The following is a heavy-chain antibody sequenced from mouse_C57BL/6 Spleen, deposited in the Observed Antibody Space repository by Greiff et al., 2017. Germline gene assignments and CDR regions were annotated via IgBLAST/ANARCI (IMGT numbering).Heavy chain of an antibody. V-gene: IGHV1-75*01. Sequence: GASVKISCKASGYTFTDYYINWVKQRPGQGLEWIGWIFPGSGSTYYNEKFKGKATLTVDKSSSTAYMLLSSLTSEDSAVYFCARSGGYGYDVNYVDYGGQGTTLTVSS. CDR1: GYTFTDYY. CDR2: IFPGSGST. J-gene: IGHJ2*01. D-gene: IGHD2-2*01. CDR3: ARSGGYGYDVNYVDY.